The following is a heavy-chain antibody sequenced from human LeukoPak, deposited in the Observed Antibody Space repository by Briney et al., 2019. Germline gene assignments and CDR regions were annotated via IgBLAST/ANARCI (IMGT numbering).Heavy chain of an antibody. D-gene: IGHD3-10*01. J-gene: IGHJ4*02. CDR3: ARANSLMVRGVISYFDS. V-gene: IGHV3-74*01. CDR1: GFTFSSYW. Sequence: PGGSLRLSCAASGFTFSSYWMHWVRQTPGKGLVWVSRVSPDGSTTYYADSLKGRFTISRDNARNSLYLQMNSLRDEDTAVYFCARANSLMVRGVISYFDSWGQGTLVTVSS. CDR2: VSPDGSTT.